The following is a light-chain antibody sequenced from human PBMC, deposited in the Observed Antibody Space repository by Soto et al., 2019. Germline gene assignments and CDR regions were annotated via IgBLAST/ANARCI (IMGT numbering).Light chain of an antibody. CDR1: QSVSSY. CDR2: DAS. V-gene: IGKV3-11*01. J-gene: IGKJ5*01. Sequence: EIVVTQAPGTLSLSPGERATLSCRASQSVSSYLAWYQQKPGQAPRLLIYDASSRATGIPARFSGSGSGTDFTLTISSLEPEDFAVYYCQQRSNWPPITFGQGTRLEIK. CDR3: QQRSNWPPIT.